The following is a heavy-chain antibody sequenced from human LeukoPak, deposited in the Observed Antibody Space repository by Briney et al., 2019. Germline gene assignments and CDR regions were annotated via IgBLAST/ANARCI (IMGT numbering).Heavy chain of an antibody. V-gene: IGHV4-59*01. J-gene: IGHJ5*02. CDR2: IYYSGST. CDR1: GGSISSYY. CDR3: ARLNLGDWSDP. Sequence: SETLSLTCTVSGGSISSYYWSWIRQPPGKGLEWIGYIYYSGSTNYNPSLKSRVTISVDTSKNQFSLKLSSVTAADTAVYYCARLNLGDWSDPWGQGTLVTVSS.